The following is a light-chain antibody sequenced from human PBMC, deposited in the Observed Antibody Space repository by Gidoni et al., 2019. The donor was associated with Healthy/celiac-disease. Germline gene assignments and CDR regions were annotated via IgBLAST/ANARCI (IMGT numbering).Light chain of an antibody. CDR1: QSVLYSSNNKNY. Sequence: DIVMTQSPDAMAVSLGERATINCKSSQSVLYSSNNKNYLAWYQQKPGQPPKLLIYWASTRESGVPDRFSVSGSGTDFTLTISILQSEDVAVYYCQQYYSTPCSFGQGTKLEIK. J-gene: IGKJ2*04. V-gene: IGKV4-1*01. CDR2: WAS. CDR3: QQYYSTPCS.